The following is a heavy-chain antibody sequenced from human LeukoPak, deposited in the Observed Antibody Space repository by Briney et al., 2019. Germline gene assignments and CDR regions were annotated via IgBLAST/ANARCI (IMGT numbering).Heavy chain of an antibody. J-gene: IGHJ6*02. CDR2: MNPNSGNT. Sequence: ASVKVSCKASGYTFTSYDINWVRQATGQGLEWMGWMNPNSGNTGYAQKFQGRVTMTRNTSISTAYMELSSLRSEDTAVYYCASPLWLTGYYSGPYYYGMDVWGQGTTVTVSS. CDR3: ASPLWLTGYYSGPYYYGMDV. CDR1: GYTFTSYD. V-gene: IGHV1-8*01. D-gene: IGHD3-9*01.